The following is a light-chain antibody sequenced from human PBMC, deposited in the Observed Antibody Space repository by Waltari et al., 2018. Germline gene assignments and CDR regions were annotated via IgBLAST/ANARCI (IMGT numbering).Light chain of an antibody. Sequence: QSVLTQPPSASGTPGQGVTISCSGGASNIGTNVVNWYQQVPGKAPKLLIYRSDRRPAGVPDRFSGSKSGTSASLAISGLQAEDEADYYCQSYDNSPYVIFGGGTKLTVL. V-gene: IGLV1-44*01. CDR3: QSYDNSPYVI. CDR2: RSD. CDR1: ASNIGTNV. J-gene: IGLJ2*01.